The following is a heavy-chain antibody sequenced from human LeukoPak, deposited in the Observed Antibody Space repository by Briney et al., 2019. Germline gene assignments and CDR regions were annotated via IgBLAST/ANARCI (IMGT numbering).Heavy chain of an antibody. V-gene: IGHV4-59*01. D-gene: IGHD1-26*01. CDR3: ARTRREFVGVYRDYYGMDV. CDR2: IYYSGST. Sequence: SETLSLTCTVSGGSISSYYWSWIRQPPGKGLEWIGYIYYSGSTNYNPSLKSRVTISVDPSKNQFSLKLSSVTAADTAVYYCARTRREFVGVYRDYYGMDVWGQGTTVTVSS. CDR1: GGSISSYY. J-gene: IGHJ6*02.